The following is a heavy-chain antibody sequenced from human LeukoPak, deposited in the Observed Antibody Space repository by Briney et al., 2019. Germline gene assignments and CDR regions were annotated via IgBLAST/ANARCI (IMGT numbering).Heavy chain of an antibody. CDR1: GFTFGSYG. J-gene: IGHJ4*02. CDR2: VSRDGSAQ. Sequence: SGGSLRLSCAASGFTFGSYGMHWVRQAPGKGLEWVAIVSRDGSAQYYGDSVKGRFTSSRDNSENTLYLQMNSLRAEDTALHYCAKESDSYYFDYWGQGSLVTVSS. V-gene: IGHV3-30*18. CDR3: AKESDSYYFDY. D-gene: IGHD2-15*01.